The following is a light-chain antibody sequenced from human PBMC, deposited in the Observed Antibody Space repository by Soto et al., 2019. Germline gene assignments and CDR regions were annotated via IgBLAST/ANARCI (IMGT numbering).Light chain of an antibody. CDR1: QSLLHRNGYNY. CDR2: LGS. CDR3: MQSLQTPWT. Sequence: DIVMTQSPLSLPVTPGEPASISCRSSQSLLHRNGYNYLVWYLQKPGQSPRLLIYLGSNRASGVPDRFSGSGSGTDFTLRISRVEAEDCGVYYCMQSLQTPWTFGRGTMVDI. V-gene: IGKV2-28*01. J-gene: IGKJ1*01.